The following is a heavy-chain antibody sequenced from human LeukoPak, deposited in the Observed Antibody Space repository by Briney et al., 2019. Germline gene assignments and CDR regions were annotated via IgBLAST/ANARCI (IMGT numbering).Heavy chain of an antibody. J-gene: IGHJ3*02. V-gene: IGHV1-8*01. D-gene: IGHD3-22*01. CDR1: GYTFTSYD. CDR3: AKDRDHYYDSSGHAFDI. CDR2: MNPNSGNT. Sequence: GASVKVSCKASGYTFTSYDINWVRQATGQGLEWMGWMNPNSGNTGYAQKFQGRVTMTRNTSISTAYMELSSLRSEDTAVYYCAKDRDHYYDSSGHAFDIWGQGTMVTVSS.